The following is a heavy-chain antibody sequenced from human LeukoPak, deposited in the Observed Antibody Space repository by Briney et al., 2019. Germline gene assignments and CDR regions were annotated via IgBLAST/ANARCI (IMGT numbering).Heavy chain of an antibody. CDR2: IYYSEST. J-gene: IGHJ1*01. V-gene: IGHV4-59*01. CDR1: GGSISSYY. CDR3: ARLFSGRYGEH. D-gene: IGHD3-10*01. Sequence: SETLSLTCTVSGGSISSYYWSWIRQPPGKGLEWIGYIYYSESTNYNPSLKSRVTISVDTSKNQFSLKLTSVTAADTAVYYCARLFSGRYGEHWGQGTLVSASS.